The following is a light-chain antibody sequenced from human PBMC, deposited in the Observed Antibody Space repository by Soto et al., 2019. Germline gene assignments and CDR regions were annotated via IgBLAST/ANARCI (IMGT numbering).Light chain of an antibody. V-gene: IGLV2-11*01. CDR3: CSYAATNTFL. CDR2: DVT. J-gene: IGLJ1*01. CDR1: SRDIGDYNY. Sequence: QSVLTQPRSVSGSPGQSVTISCTVTSRDIGDYNYVSWYQQHPGKAPQLIIYDVTKRPSGVPDRFSGSKSDNTASLTISGLQAEDEADYYCCSYAATNTFLFGTGTKVTVL.